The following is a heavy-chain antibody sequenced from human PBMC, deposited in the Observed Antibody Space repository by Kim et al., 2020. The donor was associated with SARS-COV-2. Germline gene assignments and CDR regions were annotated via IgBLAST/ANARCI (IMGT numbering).Heavy chain of an antibody. CDR3: ASGLPITIFGVVIPNW. J-gene: IGHJ5*01. V-gene: IGHV4-39*01. CDR2: IYYSGST. Sequence: SKTLSLTCTVSGGSISSSSYYWGWIRQPPGKGLEWIGSIYYSGSTYYNPSLKRRVTISVDTSKNQFSLKLSSVTAADTALYYCASGLPITIFGVVIPNW. D-gene: IGHD3-3*01. CDR1: GGSISSSSYY.